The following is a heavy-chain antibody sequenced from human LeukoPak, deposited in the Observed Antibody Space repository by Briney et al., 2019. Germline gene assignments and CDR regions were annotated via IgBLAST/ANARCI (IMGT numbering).Heavy chain of an antibody. Sequence: PGGSLRLSCAASGFTVSSTYMSWVRQAPGKGLEWVSIISNAGSTYYADSVKGRFTISRDNSKNTVFLQINSLRAEDTAVYYCARDRPGGYYGFDYWGQGTLVTVPS. CDR1: GFTVSSTY. J-gene: IGHJ4*02. V-gene: IGHV3-53*01. D-gene: IGHD3-22*01. CDR3: ARDRPGGYYGFDY. CDR2: ISNAGST.